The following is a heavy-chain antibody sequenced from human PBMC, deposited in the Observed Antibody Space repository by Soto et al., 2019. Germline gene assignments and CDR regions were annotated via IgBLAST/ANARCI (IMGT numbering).Heavy chain of an antibody. D-gene: IGHD6-6*01. V-gene: IGHV2-70*01. CDR2: IDWDDDK. CDR3: ERIHEYSSSVHYYYYGLDV. CDR1: GFSLSTSGMC. J-gene: IGHJ6*02. Sequence: SGPTLVNPTQTLTLTCTFSGFSLSTSGMCVSWIRQPPGKALEWLALIDWDDDKYYSTSLKTRLTISKDTSKNQVVLTMTNMDPVDTATYYCERIHEYSSSVHYYYYGLDVWGQGTTVTVSS.